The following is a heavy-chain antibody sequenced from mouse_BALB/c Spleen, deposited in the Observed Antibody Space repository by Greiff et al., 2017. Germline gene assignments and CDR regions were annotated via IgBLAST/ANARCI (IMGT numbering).Heavy chain of an antibody. J-gene: IGHJ2*01. Sequence: LQQPGSELVRPGASVKLSCKASGYTFTCYWMHWVKQRPGQGLEWIGNIYPGSGSTNYDEKFKSKATLTVDTSSSTAYMQLSSLTSEDSAVYYCTRGQLGLRGYFDYWGQGTTLTVSS. CDR3: TRGQLGLRGYFDY. CDR2: IYPGSGST. CDR1: GYTFTCYW. D-gene: IGHD3-2*01. V-gene: IGHV1S22*01.